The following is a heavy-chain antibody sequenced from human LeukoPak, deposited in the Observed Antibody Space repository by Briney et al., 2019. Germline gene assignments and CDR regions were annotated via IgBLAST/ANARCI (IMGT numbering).Heavy chain of an antibody. D-gene: IGHD3-3*01. J-gene: IGHJ4*02. V-gene: IGHV3-43D*03. CDR1: GFTFDDYA. Sequence: GGSLRLSCAASGFTFDDYAMHWVRQAPGKGLEWVSLISWDGGSTYYADSVKGRFTISRDNSKNSLYLQMNSLRAEDTALYYCAKAAYDNGGYYDFWSGYYDYWGQGTLVTVSS. CDR3: AKAAYDNGGYYDFWSGYYDY. CDR2: ISWDGGST.